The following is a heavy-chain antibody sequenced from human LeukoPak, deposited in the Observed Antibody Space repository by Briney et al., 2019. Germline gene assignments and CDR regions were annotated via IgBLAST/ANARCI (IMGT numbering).Heavy chain of an antibody. CDR2: INPNSGGT. Sequence: ASVKVSCKASGYTFTGYYMHWVRQAPGQGLEWMGWINPNSGGTNYAQKFQGRVTMTRDTSISTAYMELSRLRSDDTAVYYCASISSVGVDTAMAEDYWGQGTLVTVSS. D-gene: IGHD5-18*01. CDR1: GYTFTGYY. V-gene: IGHV1-2*02. J-gene: IGHJ4*02. CDR3: ASISSVGVDTAMAEDY.